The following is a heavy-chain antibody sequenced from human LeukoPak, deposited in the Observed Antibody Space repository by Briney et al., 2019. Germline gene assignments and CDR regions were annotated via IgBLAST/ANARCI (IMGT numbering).Heavy chain of an antibody. D-gene: IGHD6-19*01. CDR3: AKGLYPNGWLTPFDY. CDR2: ISGVTGST. Sequence: GGSLRLSCAASGFTFSNYGMSWVRQAPGKGLEWVSTISGVTGSTHYGDSVKGRFTISRDNSKNPLHLQMNSLRAEDTAIYYCAKGLYPNGWLTPFDYWGQGTLVTVSS. J-gene: IGHJ4*02. CDR1: GFTFSNYG. V-gene: IGHV3-23*01.